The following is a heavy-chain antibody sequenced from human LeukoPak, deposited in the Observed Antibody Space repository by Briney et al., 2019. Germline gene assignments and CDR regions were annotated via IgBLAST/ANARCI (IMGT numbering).Heavy chain of an antibody. CDR2: INSDGSST. D-gene: IGHD1-26*01. CDR1: GFTFNNAW. J-gene: IGHJ4*02. V-gene: IGHV3-74*01. CDR3: AREDVGATAARD. Sequence: GGSLRLSCAASGFTFNNAWMSWVRQAPGKGLEWVSRINSDGSSTSYADSVKGRFTISRDNAKNTLYLQMNSLRVEDTAVYYCAREDVGATAARDWGQGTLVTVSS.